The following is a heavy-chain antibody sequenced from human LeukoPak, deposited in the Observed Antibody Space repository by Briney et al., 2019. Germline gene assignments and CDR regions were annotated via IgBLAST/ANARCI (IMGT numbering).Heavy chain of an antibody. CDR3: ASGRGTWDYVWGSYRLYYYYMDV. J-gene: IGHJ6*03. Sequence: PSETLSLTCTVSGGSISSYYWSWIRQPPGKGLEWIGYIYTSGSTNYNPSLKSRVTISVDTSKNQFSLKLSSVTAADTAVYYCASGRGTWDYVWGSYRLYYYYMDVWGKGTTVIVSS. CDR2: IYTSGST. CDR1: GGSISSYY. V-gene: IGHV4-4*09. D-gene: IGHD3-16*02.